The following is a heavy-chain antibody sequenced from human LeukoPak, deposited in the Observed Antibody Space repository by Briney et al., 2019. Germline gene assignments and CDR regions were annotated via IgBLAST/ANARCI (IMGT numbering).Heavy chain of an antibody. CDR1: GDSISTSIYY. Sequence: SETLSLTCTVSGDSISTSIYYWGWIRQSPGKGLEWIGSLFYRGNTYYNPSLKSRVTISVDTSKNQLSLNLSPVTAADTAVYYCARENSNDFDYWGQGTLVTVSS. V-gene: IGHV4-39*02. CDR2: LFYRGNT. J-gene: IGHJ4*02. D-gene: IGHD2-21*01. CDR3: ARENSNDFDY.